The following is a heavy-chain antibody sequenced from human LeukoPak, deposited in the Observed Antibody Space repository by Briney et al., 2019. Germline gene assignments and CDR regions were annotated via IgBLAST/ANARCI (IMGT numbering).Heavy chain of an antibody. V-gene: IGHV3-7*01. J-gene: IGHJ6*02. CDR3: VRAMDV. CDR2: IKQDGSVK. CDR1: GFTFSSYW. Sequence: GGSLRLSCAASGFTFSSYWMNWVRQAPRKGLEWVANIKQDGSVKYYVDSVKGRFTISRDNAKNSCYLQMNSLRAEDMAVYYCVRAMDVWGQGTTVTVSS.